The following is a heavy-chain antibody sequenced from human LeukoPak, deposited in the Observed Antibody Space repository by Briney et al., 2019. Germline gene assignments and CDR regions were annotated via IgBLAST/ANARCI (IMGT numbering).Heavy chain of an antibody. CDR2: ISYDATNK. Sequence: PGGFLRLSCAASGFTFSSSDMHWVRQAPGKGLEWVAVISYDATNKYYADSVKGRFTLSRDNSKNTLYLQTNTLRDEDTAVYYCANRGSSWYVFDYWGQGTLVTVSS. CDR3: ANRGSSWYVFDY. CDR1: GFTFSSSD. V-gene: IGHV3-30*18. J-gene: IGHJ4*02. D-gene: IGHD6-13*01.